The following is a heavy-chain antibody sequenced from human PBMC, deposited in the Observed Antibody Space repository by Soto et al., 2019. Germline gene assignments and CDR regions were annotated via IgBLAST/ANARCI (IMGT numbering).Heavy chain of an antibody. CDR1: GFTFSSYG. CDR2: ISYDGSNK. J-gene: IGHJ4*02. CDR3: AKDQSVGYSYGGPRFDY. V-gene: IGHV3-30*18. D-gene: IGHD5-18*01. Sequence: QVQLVESGGGVVQPGRSLRLSCAASGFTFSSYGMHWVRQAPGKGLEWVAVISYDGSNKYYADSVKARFTISRDNSKNPLYLQMNSLRAEDTAVYYCAKDQSVGYSYGGPRFDYWGQGTLVTVSS.